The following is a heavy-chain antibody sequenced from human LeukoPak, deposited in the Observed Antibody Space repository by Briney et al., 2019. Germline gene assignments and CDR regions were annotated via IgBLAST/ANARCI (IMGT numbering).Heavy chain of an antibody. D-gene: IGHD3-10*01. V-gene: IGHV3-53*01. CDR1: GFTVSSNY. J-gene: IGHJ4*02. CDR2: IYASGAT. CDR3: AREGWDSMIQGVIAD. Sequence: GGSLRLSCSASGFTVSSNYMSWVRQAPGKGLEWVSLIYASGATAYANSVKCRFITSRDNSKNTLYLQMNSLRAEDTAPYYCAREGWDSMIQGVIADWGQGTLVTVSS.